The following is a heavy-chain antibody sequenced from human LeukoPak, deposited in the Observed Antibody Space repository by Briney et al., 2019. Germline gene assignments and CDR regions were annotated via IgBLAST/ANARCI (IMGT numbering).Heavy chain of an antibody. CDR1: GFTLSNYD. V-gene: IGHV3-30*02. CDR2: IWSDGKIE. J-gene: IGHJ6*03. D-gene: IGHD6-13*01. CDR3: AKDPGTATRGFHMDV. Sequence: GGSLRLSCAASGFTLSNYDMHWVRQSPGKGLEWLSLIWSDGKIEQYAASVEGRITISRDNSKNTVYLQMNSLRGEDTAVYYCAKDPGTATRGFHMDVWGKGTRVTVSS.